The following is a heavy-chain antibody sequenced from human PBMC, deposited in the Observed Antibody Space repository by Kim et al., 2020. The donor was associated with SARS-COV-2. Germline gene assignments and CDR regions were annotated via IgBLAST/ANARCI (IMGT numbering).Heavy chain of an antibody. CDR3: ARDTAAAMDV. V-gene: IGHV3-72*01. J-gene: IGHJ6*02. D-gene: IGHD6-25*01. CDR2: T. Sequence: TMYAPSVKGRFNISREKSKNALYLKMNGLKAEDRAVYYCARDTAAAMDVWGQGTTVTVSS.